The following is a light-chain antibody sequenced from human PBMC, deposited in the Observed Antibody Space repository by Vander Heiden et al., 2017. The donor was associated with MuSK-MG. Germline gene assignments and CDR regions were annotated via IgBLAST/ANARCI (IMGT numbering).Light chain of an antibody. CDR3: QQSYNLPPT. Sequence: DILMTQSPSSVSASVGDRVTITCRASQDIKNYLAWYQQKPGKAPKLLIFAASSLQSGVPSRFSGSGSGTDFTLTISSLQPEDFATYYCQQSYNLPPTFGGGTKVEIK. J-gene: IGKJ4*01. V-gene: IGKV1D-12*01. CDR1: QDIKNY. CDR2: AAS.